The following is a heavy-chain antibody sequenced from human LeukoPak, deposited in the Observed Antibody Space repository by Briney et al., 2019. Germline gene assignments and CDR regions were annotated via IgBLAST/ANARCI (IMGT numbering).Heavy chain of an antibody. D-gene: IGHD6-6*01. Sequence: PSETLSLTCAVYGGSFSGYYWSWIRQPPGKGLEWIGEINHSGSTNYNPSLKSRVTISVDTSKNQFSLKLSSVTAADTAVYYCARLLGYSSSSPFDYWGQGTLVTVSS. CDR2: INHSGST. CDR3: ARLLGYSSSSPFDY. V-gene: IGHV4-34*01. CDR1: GGSFSGYY. J-gene: IGHJ4*02.